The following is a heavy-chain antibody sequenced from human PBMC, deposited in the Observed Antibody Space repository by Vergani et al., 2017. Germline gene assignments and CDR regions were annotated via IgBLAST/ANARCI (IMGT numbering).Heavy chain of an antibody. CDR1: GFTFSSYA. D-gene: IGHD6-6*01. CDR2: ISGSGGST. CDR3: ARRSSSPSDQYYYYMDV. Sequence: EVQLLESGGGLIQPGGSLRLSCAASGFTFSSYAMSWVRQAPGKGLEWVSAISGSGGSTYYADSVKGRFTISRDNSKNTLYLQMNSLRAEDTAVYYCARRSSSPSDQYYYYMDVWGKGTTVTVSS. V-gene: IGHV3-23*01. J-gene: IGHJ6*03.